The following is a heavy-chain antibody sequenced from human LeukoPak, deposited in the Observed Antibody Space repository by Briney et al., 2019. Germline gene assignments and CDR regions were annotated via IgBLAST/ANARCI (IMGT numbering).Heavy chain of an antibody. CDR1: GYTFTSYY. CDR3: ASSVTTQYYFDY. V-gene: IGHV1-46*01. CDR2: INPSGGST. D-gene: IGHD4-17*01. Sequence: ASVKVSCKASGYTFTSYYMHWVRQAPGKGLEWMGIINPSGGSTSYAQKFQGRVTMTRDTSTSTVYMELSSLRSEDTAVYYCASSVTTQYYFDYWGQGTLVTVSS. J-gene: IGHJ4*02.